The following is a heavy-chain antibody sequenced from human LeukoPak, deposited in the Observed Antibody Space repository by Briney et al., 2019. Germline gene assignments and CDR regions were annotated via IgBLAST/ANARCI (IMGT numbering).Heavy chain of an antibody. CDR1: GFTFSTYN. V-gene: IGHV3-21*04. CDR2: ISSSSSYI. Sequence: GGSLRLSCAASGFTFSTYNMNWVRQAPGKGLEWVSSISSSSSYIYYADSVKGRFTISRDNSKNTLYLQMNSLRAEDTAVYYCAKDGQQWLPGDDYWGQGTLVTVSS. CDR3: AKDGQQWLPGDDY. D-gene: IGHD6-19*01. J-gene: IGHJ4*02.